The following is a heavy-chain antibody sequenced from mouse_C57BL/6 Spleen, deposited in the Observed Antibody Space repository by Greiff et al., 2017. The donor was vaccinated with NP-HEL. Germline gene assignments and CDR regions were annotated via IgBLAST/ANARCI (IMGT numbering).Heavy chain of an antibody. Sequence: VHVKQSGAELVRPGASVKLSCTASGFNIKDDYMHWVKQRPEQGLEWIGWIDPENGDTEYASKFQGKATITADTSSNTAYLQLSSLTSEDTAVYYCTTVFYYYGSSLYYFDYWGQGTTLTVSS. CDR3: TTVFYYYGSSLYYFDY. D-gene: IGHD1-1*01. CDR2: IDPENGDT. V-gene: IGHV14-4*01. J-gene: IGHJ2*01. CDR1: GFNIKDDY.